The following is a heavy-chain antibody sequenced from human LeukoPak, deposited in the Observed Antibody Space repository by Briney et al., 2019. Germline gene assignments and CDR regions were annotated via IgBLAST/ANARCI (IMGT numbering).Heavy chain of an antibody. J-gene: IGHJ6*03. Sequence: KPSETLSLTCAVYGGSFSGYYWSWIRQPPGKGLEWIGEINHSGSTNYNPSLKSRVTISVDTSKNQFSLKLSSVIAADTAVYYCARGVAARDMDVWGKGTTVTVSS. V-gene: IGHV4-34*01. D-gene: IGHD6-25*01. CDR3: ARGVAARDMDV. CDR2: INHSGST. CDR1: GGSFSGYY.